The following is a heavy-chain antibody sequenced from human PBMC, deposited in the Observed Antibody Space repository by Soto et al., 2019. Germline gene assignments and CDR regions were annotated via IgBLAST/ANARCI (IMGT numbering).Heavy chain of an antibody. CDR1: GYSFTSYW. CDR3: ARTTVTPYYYYGMDV. CDR2: IDPSDSYT. V-gene: IGHV5-10-1*01. D-gene: IGHD4-4*01. Sequence: PGESLKISCKGSGYSFTSYWISWVRQMPGKGLEWMGRIDPSDSYTNYSPSFQGHVTISADQSISTSFLQWSSLQASDTAMYYCARTTVTPYYYYGMDVWGQGTTVTVSS. J-gene: IGHJ6*02.